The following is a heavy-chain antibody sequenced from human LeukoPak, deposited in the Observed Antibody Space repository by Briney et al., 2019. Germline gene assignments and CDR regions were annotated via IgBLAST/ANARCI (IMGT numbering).Heavy chain of an antibody. J-gene: IGHJ6*02. CDR3: ARVLDYKWFREFTPRRSDGMDV. Sequence: ASVKVSCKASGYTFTGYYMHWVRQAPGQGLEWMGWINPNSGGTNYAQKFQGRVTMTRDTSISTAYMELSRLRSDDTAVYYCARVLDYKWFREFTPRRSDGMDVWGQGTTVTVSS. CDR2: INPNSGGT. CDR1: GYTFTGYY. D-gene: IGHD3-10*01. V-gene: IGHV1-2*02.